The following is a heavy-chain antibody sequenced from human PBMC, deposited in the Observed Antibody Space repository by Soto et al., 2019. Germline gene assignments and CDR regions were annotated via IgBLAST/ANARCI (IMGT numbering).Heavy chain of an antibody. D-gene: IGHD4-4*01. CDR2: MNPNSGNT. CDR3: ARVYSTPYYYYMDV. V-gene: IGHV1-8*01. Sequence: ASVKVSCKASGYTFTSYDINWVRQAIGQGLEWMGWMNPNSGNTGYAQKFQGRVTMTRNTSISTAYMELSSLRSEDTAVYYCARVYSTPYYYYMDVWGKGTTVTVSS. J-gene: IGHJ6*03. CDR1: GYTFTSYD.